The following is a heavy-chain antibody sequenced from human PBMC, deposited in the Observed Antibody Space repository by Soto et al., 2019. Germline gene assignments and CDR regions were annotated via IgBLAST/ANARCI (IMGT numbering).Heavy chain of an antibody. Sequence: QVQLVQSGAEVKKPESSVKVSCKAPGGTFSTYAISWVRQAPGQGLEWMGGIIPMFGTANYAQRFQDRVTINADESTNTVYMELSSLRSEDTAVYFCASGIQLWLRGINNGYSGWGQGPLVTVSS. CDR2: IIPMFGTA. CDR1: GGTFSTYA. V-gene: IGHV1-69*12. D-gene: IGHD5-18*01. J-gene: IGHJ4*02. CDR3: ASGIQLWLRGINNGYSG.